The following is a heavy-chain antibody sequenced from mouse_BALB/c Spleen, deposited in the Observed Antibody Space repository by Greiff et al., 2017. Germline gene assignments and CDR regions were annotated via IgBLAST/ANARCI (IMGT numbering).Heavy chain of an antibody. CDR2: ISYSGST. CDR1: GYSITSDYA. D-gene: IGHD3-3*01. CDR3: ARGDLDY. V-gene: IGHV3-2*02. Sequence: VQLQQSGPGLVKPSQSLSLTCTVTGYSITSDYAWNWIRQFPGNKLEWMGYISYSGSTSYNPSLKSRISITRDTSKNQFFLQLNSVTTEDTATYYCARGDLDYWGQGTTLTVSS. J-gene: IGHJ2*01.